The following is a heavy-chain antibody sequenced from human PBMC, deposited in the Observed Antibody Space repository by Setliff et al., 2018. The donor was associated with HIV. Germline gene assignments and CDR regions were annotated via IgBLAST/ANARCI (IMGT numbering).Heavy chain of an antibody. V-gene: IGHV3-21*01. CDR2: ISSTGTYI. Sequence: PGGSLRLSCAASGFNFRSHTMNWIRQAPGKGLEWVSSISSTGTYIYYADSMKGRFTISRDNAKNSVYLQMNSLRVEDTAMYYCTKDHLSGWASDCWGQGTLVTVPQ. D-gene: IGHD6-19*01. CDR1: GFNFRSHT. CDR3: TKDHLSGWASDC. J-gene: IGHJ4*02.